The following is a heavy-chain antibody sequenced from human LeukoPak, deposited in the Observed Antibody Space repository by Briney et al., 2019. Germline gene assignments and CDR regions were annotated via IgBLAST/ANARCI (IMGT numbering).Heavy chain of an antibody. CDR3: ARDSYYGDSRSLHFDY. CDR2: INPSGGST. V-gene: IGHV1-46*01. D-gene: IGHD4-17*01. J-gene: IGHJ4*02. Sequence: ASVKVSCKASGYTFTSYYMHWVRQAPGQGLEWMGIINPSGGSTSYAQKFQGRVTMTRDASISTAYMELSRLRSDDTAVYYCARDSYYGDSRSLHFDYWGQGTLVTVSS. CDR1: GYTFTSYY.